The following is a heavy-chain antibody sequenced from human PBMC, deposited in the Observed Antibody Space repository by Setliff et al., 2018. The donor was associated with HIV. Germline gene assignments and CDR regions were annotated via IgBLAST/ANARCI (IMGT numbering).Heavy chain of an antibody. CDR1: GASISSYY. J-gene: IGHJ5*02. Sequence: SETLSLTCTVSGASISSYYWTWIRQPPGKGLEYIGYIYHFGNTNYNPSLKSRVTMSVDSSKNQFSLNLFSVTAADTAVYYCARPRRVRSRAWYWFDIWGQGTLVTVSS. D-gene: IGHD6-19*01. CDR3: ARPRRVRSRAWYWFDI. V-gene: IGHV4-59*08. CDR2: IYHFGNT.